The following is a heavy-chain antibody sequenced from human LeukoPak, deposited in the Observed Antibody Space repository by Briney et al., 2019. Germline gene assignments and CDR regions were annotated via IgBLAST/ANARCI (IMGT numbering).Heavy chain of an antibody. CDR3: AGGWWDGMDV. J-gene: IGHJ6*02. V-gene: IGHV3-20*01. CDR1: GFTLDDYG. D-gene: IGHD2-15*01. CDR2: INWNGATT. Sequence: PGGSLRLSCAASGFTLDDYGMSWVRQAPGKGLEWVSGINWNGATTGYADSVKGRFTISRDTAKNSLYLQMNSLRAEDTALYHCAGGWWDGMDVWGQGTAVTVSS.